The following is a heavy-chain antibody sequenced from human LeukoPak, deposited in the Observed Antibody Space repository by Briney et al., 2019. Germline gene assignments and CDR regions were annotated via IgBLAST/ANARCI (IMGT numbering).Heavy chain of an antibody. J-gene: IGHJ6*03. CDR3: ARDNNGDYSLGVYYMDV. Sequence: SETLSLTCTVSGGSISSYYWSWIRQPAGKGLEWIGRIYTSGSTNYNPSLKSRVTMSVDTPKNQFSLKLSSVTAADTAVYYCARDNNGDYSLGVYYMDVWGKGTTVTVSS. CDR1: GGSISSYY. V-gene: IGHV4-4*07. D-gene: IGHD4-17*01. CDR2: IYTSGST.